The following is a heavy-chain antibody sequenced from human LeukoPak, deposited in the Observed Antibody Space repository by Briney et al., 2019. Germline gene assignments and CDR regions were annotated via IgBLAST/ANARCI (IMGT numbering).Heavy chain of an antibody. CDR3: AKTRGNYYGSGETDDAFDI. J-gene: IGHJ3*02. CDR1: GFTFSSYA. D-gene: IGHD3-10*01. CDR2: ISGSGGST. Sequence: GGSLRLSCAASGFTFSSYAMSWVRQAPVKGLEWVSAISGSGGSTYYADSVKGRFTISRDNSKNTLYLQMNSLRAEDTAVYYCAKTRGNYYGSGETDDAFDIWGQGTMVTVSS. V-gene: IGHV3-23*01.